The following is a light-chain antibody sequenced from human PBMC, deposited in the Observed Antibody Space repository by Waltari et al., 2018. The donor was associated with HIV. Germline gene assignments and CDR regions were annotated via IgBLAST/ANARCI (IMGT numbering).Light chain of an antibody. J-gene: IGLJ2*01. V-gene: IGLV2-8*01. CDR3: SSYAGNNILV. CDR2: EVT. Sequence: QSALTQPPSASGSPGQSVTISCTGSSSDVGGYNYVSWYQQYPGKAPKLMISEVTHRPSGVPVRFPGSTPGNTASLTVSGLRAEDEAEYYCSSYAGNNILVFGGGTKLTVL. CDR1: SSDVGGYNY.